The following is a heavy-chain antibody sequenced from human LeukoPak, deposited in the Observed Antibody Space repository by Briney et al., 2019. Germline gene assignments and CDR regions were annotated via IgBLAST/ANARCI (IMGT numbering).Heavy chain of an antibody. D-gene: IGHD2-8*01. CDR2: ITHHNCGK. Sequence: ASVKVSCKASGYTFTGYYIQWVRPPPARGLEGVGWITHHNCGKNYAQKFQGGVTMTRDTSISTAYMELSKLRSDDTAVYYCARTKSLYPGWFDPWGQGTLVTVSS. CDR3: ARTKSLYPGWFDP. V-gene: IGHV1-2*02. CDR1: GYTFTGYY. J-gene: IGHJ5*02.